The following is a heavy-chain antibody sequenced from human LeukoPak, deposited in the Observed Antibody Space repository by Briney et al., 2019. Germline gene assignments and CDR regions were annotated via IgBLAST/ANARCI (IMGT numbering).Heavy chain of an antibody. V-gene: IGHV3-30*04. CDR1: GFTFSSYA. CDR2: ISYDGSKK. D-gene: IGHD7-27*01. Sequence: GGSLRLSCAASGFTFSSYAIHWVRQAPGKGLEWVAVISYDGSKKYYADSVKGRFTISRDNSKNTLYLQVNTLRPEDTAVYYCARNGGYYELDPWGQGTLVTVSS. CDR3: ARNGGYYELDP. J-gene: IGHJ5*02.